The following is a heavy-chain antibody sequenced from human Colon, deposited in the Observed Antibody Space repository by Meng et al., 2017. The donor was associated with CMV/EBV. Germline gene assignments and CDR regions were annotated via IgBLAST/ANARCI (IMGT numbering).Heavy chain of an antibody. CDR3: ARGFWNPYYEDTHDY. D-gene: IGHD3-3*01. CDR1: GFTFSNYY. Sequence: GESLKISCAASGFTFSNYYMSWIRQAPGKGLEWVSYIGSSGSTIYYADSVKGRFTISRDNAKNSLYLQMNSLRAEDTAVFYCARGFWNPYYEDTHDYWGQGTLVTVSS. V-gene: IGHV3-11*04. J-gene: IGHJ4*02. CDR2: IGSSGSTI.